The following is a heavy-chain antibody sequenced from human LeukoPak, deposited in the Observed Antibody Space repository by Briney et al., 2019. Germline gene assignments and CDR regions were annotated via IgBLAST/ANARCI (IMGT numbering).Heavy chain of an antibody. J-gene: IGHJ4*02. Sequence: PGGSLRLSCAASGFTFSSSAMSWVREAPGKGLEWVSAISNNGGYTYYADSVKGRFTISRDTSKNTLYLQVNSLRAEDTAVYYCARGGGYYPIDYWGQGTLVTVSS. CDR3: ARGGGYYPIDY. D-gene: IGHD2-15*01. CDR2: ISNNGGYT. V-gene: IGHV3-23*01. CDR1: GFTFSSSA.